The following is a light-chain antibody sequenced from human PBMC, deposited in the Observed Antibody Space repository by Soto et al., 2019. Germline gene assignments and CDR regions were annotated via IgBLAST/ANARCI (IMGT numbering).Light chain of an antibody. Sequence: QSVLTQPASVSGSPGQSITISCTGTSSDVGDYKYVSWYQQHPDKAPKLIIFVNSNRPSGISNRFSASKSGNTASLTISGLQAEDEADYYCSSYTSSDTPCVFGRGTKVTVL. J-gene: IGLJ1*01. CDR3: SSYTSSDTPCV. CDR1: SSDVGDYKY. CDR2: VNS. V-gene: IGLV2-14*01.